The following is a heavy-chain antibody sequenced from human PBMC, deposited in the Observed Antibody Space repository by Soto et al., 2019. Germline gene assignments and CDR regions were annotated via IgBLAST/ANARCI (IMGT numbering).Heavy chain of an antibody. V-gene: IGHV3-23*01. CDR3: ARRVIGSSRAFDI. Sequence: VQLLESGGGLAQPGGSLRLSCAASGFAFSSHPMSWVRQAPEKGLEWVAGISDGGDLTYNADSVRGRFTISRDNSRNMLYLQMNSLRAEDTAVYYWARRVIGSSRAFDIWGQGTMVTVSS. CDR2: ISDGGDLT. J-gene: IGHJ3*02. CDR1: GFAFSSHP. D-gene: IGHD3-10*01.